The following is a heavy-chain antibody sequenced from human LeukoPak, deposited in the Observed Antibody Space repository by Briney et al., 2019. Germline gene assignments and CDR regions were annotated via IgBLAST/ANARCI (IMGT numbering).Heavy chain of an antibody. CDR1: GYTFTSYY. CDR3: ARVPRIAAAGFPYYYYGMDV. CDR2: INPSGGST. Sequence: ASVKVSCKASGYTFTSYYMHWVRQAPGQGLEWMGIINPSGGSTCYAQKFQGRVTMTRDTSTSTVYMELSSLRSEDTAVYYCARVPRIAAAGFPYYYYGMDVWGQGTTVTVSS. V-gene: IGHV1-46*01. D-gene: IGHD6-13*01. J-gene: IGHJ6*02.